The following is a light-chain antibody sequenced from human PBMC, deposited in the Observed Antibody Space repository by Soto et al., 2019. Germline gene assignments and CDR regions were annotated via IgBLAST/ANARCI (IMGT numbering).Light chain of an antibody. Sequence: EIVLTQSPATLSLSPGERATLSCRANQTVSSYLAWYQQKPGQAPRLLIYDTSSRAAGTPARFSGSGSGTDFTLTSSSLEPEDFAMYYCQQRTLLTFGGGTRVEIK. V-gene: IGKV3-11*01. CDR1: QTVSSY. CDR3: QQRTLLT. J-gene: IGKJ4*01. CDR2: DTS.